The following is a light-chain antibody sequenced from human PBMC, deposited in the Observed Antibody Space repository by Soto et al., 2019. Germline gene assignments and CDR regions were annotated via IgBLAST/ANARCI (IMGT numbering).Light chain of an antibody. J-gene: IGLJ1*01. CDR3: SSYTSSSIEYV. Sequence: QSALTQPASVSGSPGQSITISCTGTSSDVGGYNYVSWYQQHPGKAPKLLIYEVSNRPSGVFNRFYGSKSGNTASLTISGLQADDEADDYCSSYTSSSIEYVFGTGTKVTVL. CDR2: EVS. V-gene: IGLV2-14*01. CDR1: SSDVGGYNY.